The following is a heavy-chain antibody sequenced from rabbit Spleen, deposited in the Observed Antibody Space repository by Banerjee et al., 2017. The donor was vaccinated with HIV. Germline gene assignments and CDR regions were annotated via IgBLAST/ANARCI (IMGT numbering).Heavy chain of an antibody. Sequence: QSLEESGGDLVKPGASLTLTCKASGVSFSGDSYMCWVRQAPGKGLEWVVCIDAGSSGFTYFASWAKGRFTISKTSSTTVTLQVTRLTAADTATYFCARGSATMTMVITGFYFNLWGQGTLVTVS. D-gene: IGHD2-1*01. J-gene: IGHJ4*01. V-gene: IGHV1S40*01. CDR3: ARGSATMTMVITGFYFNL. CDR1: GVSFSGDSY. CDR2: IDAGSSGFT.